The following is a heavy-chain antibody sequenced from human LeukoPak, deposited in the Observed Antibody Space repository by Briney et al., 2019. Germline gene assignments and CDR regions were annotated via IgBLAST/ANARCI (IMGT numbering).Heavy chain of an antibody. D-gene: IGHD3-9*01. CDR3: ATGGGRYFDWLGDY. V-gene: IGHV1-24*01. CDR1: GYTLTELS. Sequence: ASVKVSCKVSGYTLTELSMHGVRQAPGKVLEGMGGLNPEHGETIYAHKFQGRVTMTEDTSTDTAYMELSSLRSEDTAVYYCATGGGRYFDWLGDYWGQGTLVTVSS. J-gene: IGHJ4*02. CDR2: LNPEHGET.